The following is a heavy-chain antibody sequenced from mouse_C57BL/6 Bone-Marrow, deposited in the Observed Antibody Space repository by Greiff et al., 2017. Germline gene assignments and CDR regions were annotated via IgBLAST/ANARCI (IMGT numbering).Heavy chain of an antibody. CDR1: GYTFTDYY. Sequence: VQLQQSGPELVKPGASVKISCKASGYTFTDYYMNWVKQSHGKSLEWIGDINPNNGGTSYNQKFKGKATLTVDKSSSTAYMELRSLTSEDSAVXYCARVGSGYTLDYWGQGTTLTVSS. J-gene: IGHJ2*01. V-gene: IGHV1-26*01. CDR3: ARVGSGYTLDY. CDR2: INPNNGGT. D-gene: IGHD3-2*02.